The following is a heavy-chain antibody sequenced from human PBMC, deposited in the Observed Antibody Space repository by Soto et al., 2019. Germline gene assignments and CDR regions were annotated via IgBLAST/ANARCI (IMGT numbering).Heavy chain of an antibody. CDR1: GGSISSYY. Sequence: QVQLQESGPGLVKPSETLSLTCTVSGGSISSYYWSWIRQPPGKGLEWIGYIYYTGSTNYNPSLTIRVTISGDTSKNQFSLQLSSVTAADTAVYYCANFNWYFALWGRGTLVTVSS. V-gene: IGHV4-59*01. CDR3: ANFNWYFAL. J-gene: IGHJ2*01. CDR2: IYYTGST.